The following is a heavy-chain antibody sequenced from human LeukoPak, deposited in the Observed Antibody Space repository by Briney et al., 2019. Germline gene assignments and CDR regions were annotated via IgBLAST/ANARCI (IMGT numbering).Heavy chain of an antibody. J-gene: IGHJ5*02. CDR2: ISSSSSYI. CDR1: GFTFSSYS. V-gene: IGHV3-21*01. D-gene: IGHD3-22*01. Sequence: SGGSLRLSCAASGFTFSSYSMNWVRQAPGKGLEWVSSISSSSSYIYYADSVKGRFTISRDNTKNSLYLQMNSLRAEDTAVYYCAREYYYDSSGYYDNWFDPWGQGTLVTVSS. CDR3: AREYYYDSSGYYDNWFDP.